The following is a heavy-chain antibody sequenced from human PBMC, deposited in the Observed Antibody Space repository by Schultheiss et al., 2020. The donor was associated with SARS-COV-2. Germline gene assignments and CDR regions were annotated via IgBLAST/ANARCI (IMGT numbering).Heavy chain of an antibody. CDR3: ARDCGSVACPYGMDL. Sequence: SETLSLTCTVSGGSISSYYWSWIRQPPGKGLEWIGYIYYSGSTNYNPSLKSRVTISVDTSKNQFSLKLSSVTAADTAVYYCARDCGSVACPYGMDLWGQGTTVTVSS. J-gene: IGHJ6*02. CDR1: GGSISSYY. D-gene: IGHD2-21*01. V-gene: IGHV4-59*01. CDR2: IYYSGST.